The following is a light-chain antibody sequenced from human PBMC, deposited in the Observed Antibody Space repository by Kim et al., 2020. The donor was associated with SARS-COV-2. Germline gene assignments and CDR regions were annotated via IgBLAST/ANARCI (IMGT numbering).Light chain of an antibody. CDR3: QTWDTGIRV. V-gene: IGLV4-69*01. Sequence: ASVKLTCTLSGGHNSYVIAWHQHQPGKGPRYLMNLNSAGSHIKGDGIPDRFSGSGSGAERYLTISGLQSEDEADYYCQTWDTGIRVFGGGTQLTVL. J-gene: IGLJ3*02. CDR1: GGHNSYV. CDR2: LNSAGSH.